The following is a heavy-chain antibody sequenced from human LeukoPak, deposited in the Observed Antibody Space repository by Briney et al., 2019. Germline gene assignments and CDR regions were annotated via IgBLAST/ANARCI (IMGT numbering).Heavy chain of an antibody. CDR1: GGSISSDIYY. J-gene: IGHJ3*02. Sequence: PSETLSLTCTVSGGSISSDIYYWGWIRQPPGKGLEWIGSIYYSGSTNYNPSLKSRVTISVDTSKNQFSLKLSSVTAADTAVYFCARGPYSYDSSGAFDIWGQGTMVTVSS. D-gene: IGHD3-22*01. CDR2: IYYSGST. V-gene: IGHV4-39*07. CDR3: ARGPYSYDSSGAFDI.